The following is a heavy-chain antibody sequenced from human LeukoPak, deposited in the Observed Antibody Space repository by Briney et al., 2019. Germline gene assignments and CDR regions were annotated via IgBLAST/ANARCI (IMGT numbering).Heavy chain of an antibody. V-gene: IGHV1-18*01. CDR1: GYTFTSYG. D-gene: IGHD3-22*01. J-gene: IGHJ4*02. CDR3: ARGSNYYYDSSGYSYYFDY. CDR2: ISAYNGNT. Sequence: EASVKVSCKASGYTFTSYGISWVRQAPGQGLAWMGWISAYNGNTNYAQKLQGRVTMTTDTSTSTAYMELRSLRSDDTAVYYCARGSNYYYDSSGYSYYFDYWGQGTLVTVSS.